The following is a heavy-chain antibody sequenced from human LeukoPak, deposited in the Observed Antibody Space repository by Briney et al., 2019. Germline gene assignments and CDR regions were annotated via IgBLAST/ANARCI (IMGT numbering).Heavy chain of an antibody. CDR2: IFTSGST. Sequence: PSETLSLTCTVSGGSISTYYWTWIRQPAGRGLEWIGRIFTSGSTDYNPSLKSRVTVSIDTSKNQFSLKLTSVTAADTAVYYCAKGHGRDGYNYDYWGQGTLVTVSS. D-gene: IGHD5-24*01. J-gene: IGHJ4*02. CDR1: GGSISTYY. V-gene: IGHV4-4*07. CDR3: AKGHGRDGYNYDY.